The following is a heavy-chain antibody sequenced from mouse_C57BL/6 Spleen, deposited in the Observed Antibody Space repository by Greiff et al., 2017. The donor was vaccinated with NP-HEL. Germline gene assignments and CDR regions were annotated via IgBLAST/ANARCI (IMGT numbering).Heavy chain of an antibody. D-gene: IGHD3-3*01. J-gene: IGHJ4*01. CDR3: ARARDEGYAMDY. CDR2: IYPGDGDT. CDR1: GYAFSSYW. V-gene: IGHV1-80*01. Sequence: VQLQQSGAELVKPGASVKISCKASGYAFSSYWMNWVKQRPGKGLEWIGQIYPGDGDTNYNGKFKGKATLTADKSSSTAYMQLSSLTSEDSAVYVWARARDEGYAMDYWGQGTSVTVSS.